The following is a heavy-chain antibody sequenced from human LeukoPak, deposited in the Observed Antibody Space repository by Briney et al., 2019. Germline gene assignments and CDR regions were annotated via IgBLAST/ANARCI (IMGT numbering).Heavy chain of an antibody. J-gene: IGHJ5*02. Sequence: QAGGSLRLSCAASGFTFSSYSMNWVRQAPGKGLEWVSAISGSGGSTYYADSVKGRFTISRDNSKNTLYLQMNSPRAEDTALYHCARANNWNEGGWFDPWGQGTLVTVSS. V-gene: IGHV3-23*01. CDR2: ISGSGGST. D-gene: IGHD1-20*01. CDR1: GFTFSSYS. CDR3: ARANNWNEGGWFDP.